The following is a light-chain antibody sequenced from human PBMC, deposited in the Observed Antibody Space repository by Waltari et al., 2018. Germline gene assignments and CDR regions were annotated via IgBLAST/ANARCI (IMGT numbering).Light chain of an antibody. CDR1: QSIATD. CDR2: HAS. J-gene: IGKJ4*01. V-gene: IGKV3D-15*01. CDR3: QQYNRWPPLT. Sequence: EVVMTQSPVTLSVSPGERATLSCRASQSIATDLAWYQHKPGQAPRLLIYHASTRATAIPTRFRGSGSGTDFTLTISGLQSEDSAVSYCQQYNRWPPLTFGGGTKVEI.